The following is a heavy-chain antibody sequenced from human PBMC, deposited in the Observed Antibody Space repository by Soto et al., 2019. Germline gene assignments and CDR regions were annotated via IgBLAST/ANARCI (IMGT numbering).Heavy chain of an antibody. D-gene: IGHD3-3*01. CDR1: GFTFDDYT. V-gene: IGHV3-43*01. Sequence: GGSLRLSCAASGFTFDDYTMHWVRQAPGKGLEWVSLISWDGGSTYYADSVKGRFTISRDNSKNSLYLQMNSLRTEDTALYYCAKDGLRGAYDFWSGYPGVWGQGTLVTVS. CDR2: ISWDGGST. J-gene: IGHJ4*02. CDR3: AKDGLRGAYDFWSGYPGV.